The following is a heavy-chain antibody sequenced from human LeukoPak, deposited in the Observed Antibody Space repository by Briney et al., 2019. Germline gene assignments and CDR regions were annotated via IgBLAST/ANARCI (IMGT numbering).Heavy chain of an antibody. CDR3: ARDGSSGLAFDI. J-gene: IGHJ3*02. D-gene: IGHD6-19*01. CDR2: IYYSGST. Sequence: SETLSLTCTVSGGSISSYYWSWIRQPPGKGLEWIGYIYYSGSTNYNPSLKSRVTISVDTSKNQFSLKLSSVTAADTAVYYCARDGSSGLAFDIWGQGTMDTVSS. CDR1: GGSISSYY. V-gene: IGHV4-59*01.